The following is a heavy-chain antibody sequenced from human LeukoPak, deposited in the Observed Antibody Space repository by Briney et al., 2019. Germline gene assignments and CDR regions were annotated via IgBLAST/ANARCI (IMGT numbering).Heavy chain of an antibody. D-gene: IGHD1-26*01. V-gene: IGHV4-59*01. J-gene: IGHJ4*02. Sequence: SETLSLTCSFSGDSISTYYWSWIRQSPGKGLEWIGHIYSSGNTDYNSSLKSRVTISVDTSKSQFSLRLSSVTTTDTAVYYCARLRWQLVGPYFDYWGQGILVTVSS. CDR3: ARLRWQLVGPYFDY. CDR2: IYSSGNT. CDR1: GDSISTYY.